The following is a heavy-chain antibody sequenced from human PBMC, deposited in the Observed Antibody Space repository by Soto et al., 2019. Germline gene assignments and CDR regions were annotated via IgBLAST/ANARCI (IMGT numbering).Heavy chain of an antibody. CDR3: AKDDCSGGSCYSWDYYYGMDV. CDR2: ISYDGSNK. D-gene: IGHD2-15*01. V-gene: IGHV3-30*18. Sequence: QVQLVESGGGVVQPGRSLRLSCAASGFTFSSYGMHWVRQAPGKGLEWVAVISYDGSNKYYADSVKGRFTISRDNSKNTLYLQMNSLRAEDTAVYYCAKDDCSGGSCYSWDYYYGMDVWGQGTTVTVS. CDR1: GFTFSSYG. J-gene: IGHJ6*02.